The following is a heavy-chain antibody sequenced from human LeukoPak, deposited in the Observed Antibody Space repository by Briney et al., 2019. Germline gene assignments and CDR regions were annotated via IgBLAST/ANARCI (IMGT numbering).Heavy chain of an antibody. CDR1: GYTLPNFW. J-gene: IGHJ4*02. V-gene: IGHV5-51*01. Sequence: GESLKISRNGSGYTLPNFWISWVRQVPGKGLEWMGIIHPGDSDTRHSPSFQGQVTISADKSLSTAYLQWSSLQASDTAMYYCARGSSYYNFWGQGTLVTVSS. D-gene: IGHD1-26*01. CDR3: ARGSSYYNF. CDR2: IHPGDSDT.